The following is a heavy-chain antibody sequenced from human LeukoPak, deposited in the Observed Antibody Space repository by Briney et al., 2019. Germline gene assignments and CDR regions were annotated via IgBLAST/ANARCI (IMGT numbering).Heavy chain of an antibody. D-gene: IGHD1-26*01. V-gene: IGHV3-21*01. CDR1: GFTFASYS. CDR2: ISGDSTYI. J-gene: IGHJ4*02. CDR3: ARDLGVDY. Sequence: GGSLRLSCAASGFTFASYSMNWVRQAPGKGLEWVSSISGDSTYIYNAGSVKGRFTISRDNAQASLYLQMISLRADDTAVYYCARDLGVDYWGQGTLVTVSS.